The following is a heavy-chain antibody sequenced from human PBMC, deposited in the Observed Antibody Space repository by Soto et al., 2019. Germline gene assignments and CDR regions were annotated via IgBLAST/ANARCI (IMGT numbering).Heavy chain of an antibody. CDR3: TTDRRIGYDTQFDF. CDR1: GFTFYNTW. J-gene: IGHJ4*02. Sequence: EVQLVESGGDLVKPGGSLRLSCTASGFTFYNTWMSWVRQAPGKGLEWVGRDKSKTDGGATDYTAPVKGRFTISRDDSQNTLYLQMNSLQTDDTAVYYCTTDRRIGYDTQFDFWGQGTLVTVSS. V-gene: IGHV3-15*01. CDR2: DKSKTDGGAT. D-gene: IGHD5-12*01.